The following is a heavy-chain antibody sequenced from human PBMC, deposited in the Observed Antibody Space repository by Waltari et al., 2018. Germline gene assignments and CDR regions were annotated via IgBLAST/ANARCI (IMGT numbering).Heavy chain of an antibody. CDR1: GFDFSDYD. J-gene: IGHJ5*02. CDR2: IGGTHSNI. D-gene: IGHD3-10*01. V-gene: IGHV3-21*03. CDR3: TRDLYGSGGDWFDP. Sequence: EVRLAESGGGLVKPGGSLRLSCTASGFDFSDYDMNWVRQAPGTGLECGSSIGGTHSNILYADSVKGRFTVSRDNAKNSLYLQMDNLRAEDSGLYFCTRDLYGSGGDWFDPWGQGTLVTVSS.